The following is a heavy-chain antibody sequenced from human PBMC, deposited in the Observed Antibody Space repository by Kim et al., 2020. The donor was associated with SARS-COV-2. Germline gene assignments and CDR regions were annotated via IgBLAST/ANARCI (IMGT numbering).Heavy chain of an antibody. CDR1: GDSISRSSNY. Sequence: SETLSLTCTVSGDSISRSSNYWGWIRQPPGKGLEWIGSINYSGNTYYNPSLKSRVTISVDTSKNQFPLKMRSVTAADTAVYYCARLVSENSAVEYWGQGTXVTVSS. CDR3: ARLVSENSAVEY. J-gene: IGHJ4*02. V-gene: IGHV4-39*01. CDR2: INYSGNT.